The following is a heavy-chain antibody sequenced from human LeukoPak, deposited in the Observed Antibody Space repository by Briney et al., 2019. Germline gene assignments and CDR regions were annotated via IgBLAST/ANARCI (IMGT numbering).Heavy chain of an antibody. Sequence: GESLKISCKGSGYSFTSYWIGWVRQMPGKGLEWMGIIYPGDSDTRYSPSFQGQVTISADKSISTAYLQWSSLKASDTAMYYCARLSVVGVFFYYYYMDVWGKGTTVTVSS. CDR1: GYSFTSYW. CDR3: ARLSVVGVFFYYYYMDV. V-gene: IGHV5-51*01. J-gene: IGHJ6*03. D-gene: IGHD4-23*01. CDR2: IYPGDSDT.